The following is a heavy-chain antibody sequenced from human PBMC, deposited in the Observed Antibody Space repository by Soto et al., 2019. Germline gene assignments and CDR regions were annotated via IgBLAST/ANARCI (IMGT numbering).Heavy chain of an antibody. CDR1: GSSISSYY. CDR2: IYYSGST. D-gene: IGHD1-26*01. Sequence: SETLSLTCTVSGSSISSYYWSWIRQPPGKGLEWIGYIYYSGSTSYNPCLKIRVTISVDTSKNQFSLKLSSVTLADTAVYYCARRLGSSFHYWGQGTLVTVSP. J-gene: IGHJ4*02. CDR3: ARRLGSSFHY. V-gene: IGHV4-59*01.